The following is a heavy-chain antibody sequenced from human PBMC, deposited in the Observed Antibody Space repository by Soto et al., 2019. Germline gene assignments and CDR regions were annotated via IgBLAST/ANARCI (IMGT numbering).Heavy chain of an antibody. V-gene: IGHV1-18*01. CDR3: ARGFSRGWYESAEYYQH. CDR2: ISAYNGNT. Sequence: ASVKVSCKASGYTFTSYGISWVRQAPGQGLEWMGWISAYNGNTNYAQKLQGRVTMTTDTSTSTAYMELRSLRSDDTAVYYCARGFSRGWYESAEYYQHWGQGTLVTVSS. CDR1: GYTFTSYG. D-gene: IGHD6-19*01. J-gene: IGHJ1*01.